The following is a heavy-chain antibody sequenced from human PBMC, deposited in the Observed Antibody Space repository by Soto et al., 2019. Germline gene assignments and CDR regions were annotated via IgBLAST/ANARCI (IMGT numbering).Heavy chain of an antibody. Sequence: PGGSLRLSCAASGFTFSDYWMHWVRQAPGKGLEWVSRIKRDGSTTNYADSVKGRFTISRDNAKNTLYLEMNSLRAEDTAVYYCARDGLRRTSFYYYYMDVWGKGTTVTVSS. V-gene: IGHV3-74*01. CDR1: GFTFSDYW. D-gene: IGHD4-17*01. J-gene: IGHJ6*03. CDR3: ARDGLRRTSFYYYYMDV. CDR2: IKRDGSTT.